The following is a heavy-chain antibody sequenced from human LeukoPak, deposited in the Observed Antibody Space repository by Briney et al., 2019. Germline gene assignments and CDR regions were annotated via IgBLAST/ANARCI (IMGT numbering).Heavy chain of an antibody. CDR2: ISSSSSYI. D-gene: IGHD6-19*01. Sequence: GGSLRLSCAASGFTFSSYSMNWVHQAPGKGLEWVSSISSSSSYIYYADSVKGRFTISRDNAKNSLYLQMNSLRAEDTAVYYCAAIGGIAVAGTAFDYWGQGTLVTVSS. CDR1: GFTFSSYS. CDR3: AAIGGIAVAGTAFDY. V-gene: IGHV3-21*01. J-gene: IGHJ4*02.